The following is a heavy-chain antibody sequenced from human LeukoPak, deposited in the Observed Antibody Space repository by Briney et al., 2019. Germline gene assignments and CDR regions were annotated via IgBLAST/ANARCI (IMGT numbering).Heavy chain of an antibody. Sequence: GGSLRLSCAASGLTFSAYHINWVRQAPGKGLEWISYISTTGTTIHYADSVKGRFAISRDNAKGSLYLQMNSLRDEDTAVYYCARVWQDYSGVDYWGQGTLVTVSS. CDR1: GLTFSAYH. CDR3: ARVWQDYSGVDY. CDR2: ISTTGTTI. J-gene: IGHJ4*02. V-gene: IGHV3-48*02. D-gene: IGHD2-21*01.